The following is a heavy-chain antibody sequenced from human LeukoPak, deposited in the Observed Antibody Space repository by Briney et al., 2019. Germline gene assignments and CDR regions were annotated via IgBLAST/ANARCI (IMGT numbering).Heavy chain of an antibody. J-gene: IGHJ4*02. CDR2: INPSGGST. D-gene: IGHD3-22*01. CDR1: GYTFTSYC. V-gene: IGHV1-46*01. Sequence: GASVKVSCKASGYTFTSYCMHWVRQAPGQGLEWMGIINPSGGSTSYAQKFQGRVTMTRDMSTSTVYMELSSLRSEDTAVYYCARGAPDYYDSSGYYSTHDYWGQGTLVTVSS. CDR3: ARGAPDYYDSSGYYSTHDY.